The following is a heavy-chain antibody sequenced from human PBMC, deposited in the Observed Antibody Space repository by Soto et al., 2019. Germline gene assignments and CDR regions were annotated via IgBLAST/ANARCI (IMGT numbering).Heavy chain of an antibody. CDR3: ARSAWSYGGWFDP. CDR1: GGSVSSGSYY. Sequence: QLQLQESGPGLVKPSETLSLTCTVSGGSVSSGSYYWGWIRQPPGKGLEWIATIYYSGSTYYTPSLKSRVTIFVDTSKNQFSLKLTSVTAADTAVYYCARSAWSYGGWFDPWGQGTLVTVSS. V-gene: IGHV4-39*01. J-gene: IGHJ5*02. CDR2: IYYSGST. D-gene: IGHD3-16*01.